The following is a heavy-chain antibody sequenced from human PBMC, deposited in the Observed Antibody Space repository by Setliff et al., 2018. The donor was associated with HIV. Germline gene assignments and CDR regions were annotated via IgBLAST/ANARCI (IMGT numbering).Heavy chain of an antibody. V-gene: IGHV3-23*01. CDR2: ISGGGDST. D-gene: IGHD1-26*01. Sequence: GGSLRLSCAASGFTFSSYGMSWVRQAPGKGLEWVSIISGGGDSTYYADSVKGRFTISRDKSKNTLYLQMNSLRAEDTALYYCVRDQLRRPERWDFDFWGQGTLVTVSS. CDR3: VRDQLRRPERWDFDF. CDR1: GFTFSSYG. J-gene: IGHJ4*02.